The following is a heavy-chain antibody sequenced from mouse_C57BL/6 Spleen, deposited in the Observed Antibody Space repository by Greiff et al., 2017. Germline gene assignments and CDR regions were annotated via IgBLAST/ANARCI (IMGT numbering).Heavy chain of an antibody. Sequence: QVQLLQPGAELVKPGASLKLSCTASGYTFTSYWMHWVQQRPGQGLEWIGIIHPNSGSTNYNEKFKSKATLTVDKSSSTAYMQLSSLTSEDSAVYYCARGLTETYYAMDYWGQGTSVTVSS. D-gene: IGHD4-1*01. V-gene: IGHV1-64*01. CDR3: ARGLTETYYAMDY. CDR2: IHPNSGST. J-gene: IGHJ4*01. CDR1: GYTFTSYW.